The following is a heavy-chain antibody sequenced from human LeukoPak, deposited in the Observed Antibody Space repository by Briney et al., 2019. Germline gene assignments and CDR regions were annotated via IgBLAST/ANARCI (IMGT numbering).Heavy chain of an antibody. Sequence: PSETLSLTCTVSGGSISSGGYYWSWIRQPPGKGLEWIGYIYHSGSTYYNPSLKSRVTISVDRSKNQFSLKLSSVTAADTAVYYCARELRLPDYWGQGTLVTVSS. V-gene: IGHV4-30-2*01. J-gene: IGHJ4*02. CDR2: IYHSGST. D-gene: IGHD2-21*02. CDR1: GGSISSGGYY. CDR3: ARELRLPDY.